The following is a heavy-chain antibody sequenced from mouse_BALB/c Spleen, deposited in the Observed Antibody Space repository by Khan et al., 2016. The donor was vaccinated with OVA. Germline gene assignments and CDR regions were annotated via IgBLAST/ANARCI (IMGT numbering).Heavy chain of an antibody. CDR2: INPSTGYT. J-gene: IGHJ2*01. CDR1: GYTFINYW. CDR3: AKSGRRWDFTY. Sequence: QVQLQQSGAELAKPGASVKMSCKASGYTFINYWILWVKQRPGQGLEWIGYINPSTGYTEYNQNFKDKATLTADKSSSTAYMQLSSLTSEDSAFYYCAKSGRRWDFTYWGQGTTLTVSA. V-gene: IGHV1-7*01. D-gene: IGHD1-3*01.